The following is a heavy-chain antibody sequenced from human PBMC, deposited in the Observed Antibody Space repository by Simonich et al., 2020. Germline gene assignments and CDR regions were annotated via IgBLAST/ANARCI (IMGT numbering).Heavy chain of an antibody. CDR1: GFTFSSYS. J-gene: IGHJ4*02. D-gene: IGHD5-18*01. V-gene: IGHV3-21*01. Sequence: EVQLVESGGGLVKPGGSLRLSCAASGFTFSSYSMNWVRQAPGKGWGWVSSISSKSSYIYDADSVKGRFTISRDNAKNSLYLQMNSRRAEDTAVYYCARDVDTAMVFDYWGQGTLVTVSS. CDR3: ARDVDTAMVFDY. CDR2: ISSKSSYI.